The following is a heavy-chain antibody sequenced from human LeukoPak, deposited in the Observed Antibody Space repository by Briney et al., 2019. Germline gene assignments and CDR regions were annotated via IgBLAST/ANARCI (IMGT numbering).Heavy chain of an antibody. CDR1: GFTFSSYA. D-gene: IGHD6-19*01. V-gene: IGHV3-23*01. Sequence: GGSLRLSCAASGFTFSSYAMSWVRQAPGKGLEWVSAISGSGGSTYYADSVEGRFTISRDNSKNTLYLQMNSLRAEDTAVYYCAKDSLYSSGWYYFDYWGQGTLVTVSS. CDR2: ISGSGGST. CDR3: AKDSLYSSGWYYFDY. J-gene: IGHJ4*02.